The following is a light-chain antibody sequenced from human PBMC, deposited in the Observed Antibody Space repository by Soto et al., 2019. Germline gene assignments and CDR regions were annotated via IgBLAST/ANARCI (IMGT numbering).Light chain of an antibody. CDR1: QSVGIK. Sequence: EIVMTQSPATLSVSPGERATLSCRASQSVGIKLAWYQQKPGQAPRILIHGASTRASGISARFSGSGSGTEFTLTITNLQSEDVAIYYCKQYHNWPPLTFGQGTRLDIK. CDR2: GAS. J-gene: IGKJ5*01. V-gene: IGKV3-15*01. CDR3: KQYHNWPPLT.